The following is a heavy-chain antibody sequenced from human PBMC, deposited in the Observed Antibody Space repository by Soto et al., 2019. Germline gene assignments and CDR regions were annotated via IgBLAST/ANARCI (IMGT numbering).Heavy chain of an antibody. CDR2: IWYDGTNK. CDR3: ARAPCGGDCYYDY. J-gene: IGHJ4*02. Sequence: GGSLRLSCAASGCTFITYGMHWVRQAPGKGLEWVAVIWYDGTNKFYADSVKGRFTISRDDSKNTLYLQMNSLRAEDTAVYYCARAPCGGDCYYDYWGQGT. CDR1: GCTFITYG. D-gene: IGHD2-21*02. V-gene: IGHV3-33*01.